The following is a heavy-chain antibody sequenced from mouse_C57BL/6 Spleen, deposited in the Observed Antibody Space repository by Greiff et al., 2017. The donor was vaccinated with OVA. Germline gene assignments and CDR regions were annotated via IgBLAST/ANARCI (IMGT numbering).Heavy chain of an antibody. CDR1: GYTFTDHT. Sequence: LVEPGASVKISCKVSGYTFTDHTIHWMKQRPEQGLEWIGYIYPRDGSTKYNEKFKGKATLTADKSSSTAYMQLNSLTSEDSAVYFCARSAYYYGSSYYFDYWGQGTTLTVSS. J-gene: IGHJ2*01. CDR3: ARSAYYYGSSYYFDY. D-gene: IGHD1-1*01. CDR2: IYPRDGST. V-gene: IGHV1-78*01.